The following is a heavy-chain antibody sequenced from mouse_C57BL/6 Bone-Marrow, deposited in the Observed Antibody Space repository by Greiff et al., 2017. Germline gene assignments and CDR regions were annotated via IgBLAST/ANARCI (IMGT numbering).Heavy chain of an antibody. CDR2: IDPSASYP. CDR3: ARRGWYFDY. J-gene: IGHJ2*01. CDR1: GYTFTGYW. V-gene: IGHV1-69*01. D-gene: IGHD3-3*01. Sequence: QVQLQQPGAELVMPGASVKLSCKASGYTFTGYWMHWVKQRPGQGLEWIGEIDPSASYPNYNQKFKGKSTVTVDKSSSTAYMQHSSLTSEDSAVYYCARRGWYFDYWGQGTTLTVSS.